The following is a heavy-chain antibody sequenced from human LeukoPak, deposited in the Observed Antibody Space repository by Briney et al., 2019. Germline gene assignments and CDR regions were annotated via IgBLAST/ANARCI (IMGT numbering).Heavy chain of an antibody. D-gene: IGHD6-19*01. CDR2: ISPNTGGA. J-gene: IGHJ3*02. CDR3: ARAVAVSGAFGI. Sequence: GASVEVSCKASGNTFTDYYLNWVRQAPGQGLEWMGRISPNTGGAQYAQKFQGRVTITRDTSISTAYMELSRLRSDDTAVYYCARAVAVSGAFGIWGQGTMVTVSS. V-gene: IGHV1-2*02. CDR1: GNTFTDYY.